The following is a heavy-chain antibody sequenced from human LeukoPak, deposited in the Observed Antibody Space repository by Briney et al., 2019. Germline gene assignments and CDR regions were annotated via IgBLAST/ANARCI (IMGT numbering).Heavy chain of an antibody. CDR1: GFTVSSNY. Sequence: GGSLRLSCTVSGFTVSSNYMSWVRQAPGKGLEWVSLIYSGGSTYYADSVKGRFTISRDNSKNTLYLQMNSLRAEDTAVYYCAREGQQIRIYDYWGQGTLVTVSS. D-gene: IGHD1/OR15-1a*01. V-gene: IGHV3-66*01. CDR2: IYSGGST. CDR3: AREGQQIRIYDY. J-gene: IGHJ4*02.